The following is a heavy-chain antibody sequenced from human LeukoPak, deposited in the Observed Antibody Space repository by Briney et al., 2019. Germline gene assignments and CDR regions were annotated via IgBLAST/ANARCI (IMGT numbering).Heavy chain of an antibody. D-gene: IGHD3-16*01. V-gene: IGHV4-34*01. CDR1: GGSFSGYY. Sequence: SETLSLTCAVYGGSFSGYYWSWIRQPPGKGLEWIGEINHSGSTNYNPSLKSRVTISVDTSKNQFSLKLSSVTAADTAVYYCARGPIPVMEGFDPWGQGTLVTVSS. CDR2: INHSGST. J-gene: IGHJ5*02. CDR3: ARGPIPVMEGFDP.